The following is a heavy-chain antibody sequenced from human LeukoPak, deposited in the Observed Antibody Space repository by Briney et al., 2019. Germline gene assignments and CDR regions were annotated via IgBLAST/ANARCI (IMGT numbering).Heavy chain of an antibody. CDR2: IYYSGST. D-gene: IGHD3-22*01. Sequence: SETLSLTCTLSGGSISSSSYYWGWIRQPPGKGLEWIGSIYYSGSTYYNPSLKSRVTISVDTSKNQFSLKLSSVTAADTAVYYCVRVGYYYDSSGYYYHYGMDVWGQGTTVTVSS. V-gene: IGHV4-39*07. CDR1: GGSISSSSYY. CDR3: VRVGYYYDSSGYYYHYGMDV. J-gene: IGHJ6*02.